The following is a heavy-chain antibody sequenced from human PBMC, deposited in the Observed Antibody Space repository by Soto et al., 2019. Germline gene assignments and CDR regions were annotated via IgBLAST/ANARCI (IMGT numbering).Heavy chain of an antibody. J-gene: IGHJ5*02. D-gene: IGHD2-8*02. V-gene: IGHV1-8*01. CDR1: GYTFTSFD. CDR3: ARSSVGSGTGETCKVGP. Sequence: QVQLVQSGAEVKEPGASVKVSCQASGYTFTSFDINWVRQATGQGLERMGWMNSTSGNTGYAQKFQFRVTLTSDTAISTAHMGLVRPTSQLPAVYFSARSSVGSGTGETCKVGPWGQGTLVTVSS. CDR2: MNSTSGNT.